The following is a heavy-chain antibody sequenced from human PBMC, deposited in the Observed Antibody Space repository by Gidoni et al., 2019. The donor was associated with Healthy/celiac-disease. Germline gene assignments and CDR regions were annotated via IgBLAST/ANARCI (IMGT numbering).Heavy chain of an antibody. CDR2: IKQDGSEK. J-gene: IGHJ3*02. CDR3: ARGPDYYDSDDAFDI. Sequence: EVQLVESGGGLVQPGGSLRLSCAASGFTFSSYWMSWVRQAPGKGLEWVANIKQDGSEKYYVDSVKGRFTISRDNAKNSLYLQMNSLRAEDTAVYYCARGPDYYDSDDAFDIWGQGTMVTVSS. CDR1: GFTFSSYW. D-gene: IGHD3-22*01. V-gene: IGHV3-7*01.